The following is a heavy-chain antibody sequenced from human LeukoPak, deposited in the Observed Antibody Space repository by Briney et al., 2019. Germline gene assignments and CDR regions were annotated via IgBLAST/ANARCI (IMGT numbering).Heavy chain of an antibody. D-gene: IGHD1-20*01. J-gene: IGHJ4*02. CDR3: AKTLTGTTSDFDY. CDR1: GFTFRNYA. V-gene: IGHV3-23*01. CDR2: ISGSGGST. Sequence: PGGSLRLSCAASGFTFRNYAMSWVRQAPGKGLEWVSAISGSGGSTYYADSVKGRFTISRDNSKNTLYLQMNSLRAEDTAVYYCAKTLTGTTSDFDYWGQGTLVTVSS.